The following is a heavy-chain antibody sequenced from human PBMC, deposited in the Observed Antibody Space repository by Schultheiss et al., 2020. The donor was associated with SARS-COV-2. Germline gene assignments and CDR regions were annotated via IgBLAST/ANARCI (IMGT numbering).Heavy chain of an antibody. J-gene: IGHJ5*02. CDR1: GGSVSSGSYY. CDR2: IYTSGST. D-gene: IGHD4-11*01. Sequence: SQTLSLTCTVSGGSVSSGSYYWGWIRQPPGKGLEWIGRIYTSGSTNYNPSLKSRVTISVDTSKNQFSLKLSSVTAADTAVYYCARDDYSHWFDPWGQGTLVTVSS. CDR3: ARDDYSHWFDP. V-gene: IGHV4-61*02.